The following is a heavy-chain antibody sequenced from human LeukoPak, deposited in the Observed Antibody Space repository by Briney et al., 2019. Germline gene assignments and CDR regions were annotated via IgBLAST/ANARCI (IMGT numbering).Heavy chain of an antibody. Sequence: SETLSLTCAVYGGSFSGYYWSWIRQPPGKGLEWIGEINHSGSTNYNPSLKSRVTISVDTSKNQFSLKLSSVTAADTAVYYCARGGVMTAIHDDYWGQGTLVTVSS. CDR3: ARGGVMTAIHDDY. CDR1: GGSFSGYY. V-gene: IGHV4-34*01. J-gene: IGHJ4*02. CDR2: INHSGST. D-gene: IGHD2-21*02.